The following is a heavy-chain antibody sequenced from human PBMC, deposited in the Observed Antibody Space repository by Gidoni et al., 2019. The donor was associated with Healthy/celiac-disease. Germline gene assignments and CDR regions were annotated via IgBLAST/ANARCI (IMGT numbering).Heavy chain of an antibody. CDR2: IYYSGST. CDR3: ARLVLLYDAFDI. V-gene: IGHV4-59*01. D-gene: IGHD3-10*01. Sequence: QVQLQESGQGLVKPSETLSLTCTDAGGSISSYYWSWIRQPPGKGLEWIGYIYYSGSTNYNPSLKSRVTISVDTSKNQFSLKLSSVTAADTAVYYCARLVLLYDAFDIWGQGTMVTVSS. CDR1: GGSISSYY. J-gene: IGHJ3*02.